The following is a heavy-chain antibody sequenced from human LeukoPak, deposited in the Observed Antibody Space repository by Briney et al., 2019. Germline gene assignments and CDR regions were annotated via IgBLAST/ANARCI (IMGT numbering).Heavy chain of an antibody. Sequence: SETLSLTCTVSGHSIINSYYWGWIRQPPGKGLEWIGSIYHTGSTYYNPSLKSRVTISIDTSKNQFSLRLKSVTAADTAVYYCARAVDSSAFSSFQHWGQGALVTVSS. CDR1: GHSIINSYY. J-gene: IGHJ1*01. D-gene: IGHD3-22*01. V-gene: IGHV4-38-2*02. CDR3: ARAVDSSAFSSFQH. CDR2: IYHTGST.